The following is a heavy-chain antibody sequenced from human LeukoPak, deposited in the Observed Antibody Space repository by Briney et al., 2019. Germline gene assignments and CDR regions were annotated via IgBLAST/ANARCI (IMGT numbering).Heavy chain of an antibody. J-gene: IGHJ3*02. CDR1: GGSISSYY. V-gene: IGHV4-59*01. CDR2: IYYSGST. CDR3: ARGLADERGSYDNDAFDI. Sequence: ASETLSLTCTVSGGSISSYYWSWIRQPPGKGLEWIGYIYYSGSTNYNPSLKSRVTISVDTSKNQFSLKLSSVTAADTAVYYCARGLADERGSYDNDAFDIWGQGTMVTVSS. D-gene: IGHD1-26*01.